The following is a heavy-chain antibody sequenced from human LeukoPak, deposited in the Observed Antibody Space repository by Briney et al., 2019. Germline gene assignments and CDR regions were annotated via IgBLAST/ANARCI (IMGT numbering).Heavy chain of an antibody. D-gene: IGHD6-13*01. Sequence: GGSLRLSCAASGFIVSDYYMNWVRQAPGKGLEWVSVIYRDGNTYYADSVKDRFTIARDKSKNTLYLQMNSLRAEDTAVYYCASQYSSSWYSLDYWGQGTLVTASS. CDR2: IYRDGNT. CDR1: GFIVSDYY. J-gene: IGHJ4*02. V-gene: IGHV3-66*04. CDR3: ASQYSSSWYSLDY.